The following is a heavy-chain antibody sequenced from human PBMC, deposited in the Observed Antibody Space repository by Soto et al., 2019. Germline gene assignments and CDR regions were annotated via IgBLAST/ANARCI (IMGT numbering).Heavy chain of an antibody. CDR2: ISYDGSNK. D-gene: IGHD3-22*01. CDR3: ARVPSISYYYDSSGYSLADY. V-gene: IGHV3-30-3*01. J-gene: IGHJ4*02. Sequence: GGSLRLSCAASGFTFSSYAMHWVRQAPGKGLEWVAVISYDGSNKYYADSVKGRFTISRDNSKNTLYLQMNSLRAEDTAVYYCARVPSISYYYDSSGYSLADYWGQGALVTVSS. CDR1: GFTFSSYA.